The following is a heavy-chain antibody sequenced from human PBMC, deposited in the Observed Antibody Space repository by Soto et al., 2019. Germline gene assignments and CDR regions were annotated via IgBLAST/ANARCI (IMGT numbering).Heavy chain of an antibody. CDR1: GFSLRTGGVG. D-gene: IGHD6-25*01. V-gene: IGHV2-5*01. CDR2: IYWNDDK. J-gene: IGHJ4*02. CDR3: AQRLGSRGSFDK. Sequence: GSGPTLVNPTHTLTVTCTFSGFSLRTGGVGVGWIRQTPGKAPEWLALIYWNDDKRYSPSLKSRLTITKDTSKNQVVLTMTDMDPADTGTYYCAQRLGSRGSFDKWGQGSLVNSPQ.